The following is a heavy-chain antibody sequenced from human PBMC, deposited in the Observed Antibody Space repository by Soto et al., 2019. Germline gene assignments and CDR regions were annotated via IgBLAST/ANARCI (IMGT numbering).Heavy chain of an antibody. CDR3: ARNKPGHNHPPGPQYSTPEVCFDY. J-gene: IGHJ4*02. CDR2: ISSSSSYI. V-gene: IGHV3-21*01. CDR1: GFTFSSYS. D-gene: IGHD6-6*01. Sequence: GGSLRLSCAASGFTFSSYSMNWVRQAPGKGLEWVSSISSSSSYIYYADSVKGRFTISRDNAKNSLYLQMNSLRAEDTAVYYWARNKPGHNHPPGPQYSTPEVCFDYGGQETRVTVSS.